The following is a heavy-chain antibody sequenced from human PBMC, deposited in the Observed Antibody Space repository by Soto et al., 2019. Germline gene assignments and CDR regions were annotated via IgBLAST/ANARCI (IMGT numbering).Heavy chain of an antibody. CDR3: ARYSSGWYDFDY. D-gene: IGHD6-19*01. CDR1: GGSISSYY. J-gene: IGHJ4*02. Sequence: SETLSLICTVSGGSISSYYWSWIRQPPGKGLERIGYIYYSGSTNYNPSLKSRVTISVDTSKNQFSLKLSSVTAADTAVYYCARYSSGWYDFDYWGQGTLVTVSS. V-gene: IGHV4-59*01. CDR2: IYYSGST.